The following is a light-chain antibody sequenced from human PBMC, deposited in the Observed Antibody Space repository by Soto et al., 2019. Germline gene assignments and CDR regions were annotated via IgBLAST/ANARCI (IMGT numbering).Light chain of an antibody. Sequence: QSVLTQPASVSGSPGQSITISCTGTSSDVGAYNYDSWYQQYPGEAPKVIIYDVSHRPAGVSNRFSGSKSGNTASLTISGLQTQDEADYYCSSYTSATPYVFGTGTKVTV. J-gene: IGLJ1*01. CDR3: SSYTSATPYV. CDR1: SSDVGAYNY. V-gene: IGLV2-14*01. CDR2: DVS.